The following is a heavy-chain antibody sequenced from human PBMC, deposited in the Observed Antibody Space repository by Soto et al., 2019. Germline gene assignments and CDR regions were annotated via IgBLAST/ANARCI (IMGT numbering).Heavy chain of an antibody. J-gene: IGHJ1*01. V-gene: IGHV1-18*01. D-gene: IGHD6-19*01. CDR2: VSTYNGNT. Sequence: QVQLVQSGAEVKKPGASVQVSCKASGYIFTSYGISWVRQAPGQGLEWVGKVSTYNGNTKYAQKRQGRVTLTTDTSASIAYIEWRSLRSDDTAMYYCARYNVQWLVSDWGQGTLSTVSS. CDR3: ARYNVQWLVSD. CDR1: GYIFTSYG.